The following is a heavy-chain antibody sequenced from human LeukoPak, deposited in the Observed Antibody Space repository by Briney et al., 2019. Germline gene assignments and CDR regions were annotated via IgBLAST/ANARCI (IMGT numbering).Heavy chain of an antibody. V-gene: IGHV1-2*02. J-gene: IGHJ4*02. Sequence: ASVKVSCKASGYTFTGYYMHWVRQAPGRGLEWMGWINPNSGGTNYVQKFQGRVTMTRDTSISTAYMELSRLRSDDTAVYYCAVAYSSSWYNFDYWGQGTLVTVSS. CDR2: INPNSGGT. D-gene: IGHD6-13*01. CDR3: AVAYSSSWYNFDY. CDR1: GYTFTGYY.